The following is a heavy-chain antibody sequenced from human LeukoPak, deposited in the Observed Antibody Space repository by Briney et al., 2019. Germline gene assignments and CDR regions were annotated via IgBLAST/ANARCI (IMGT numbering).Heavy chain of an antibody. CDR3: AKDLILYCDFWSGYSAIPWDGAGYGMDV. Sequence: GRSLRLSCAASGFTFSSYGMHWVRQAPGKGLEWVAVMSYDGSNKYYADSVKGRFTISRDNSKNTLYLQMNSLRAEDTAVYYCAKDLILYCDFWSGYSAIPWDGAGYGMDVWGQGTTVTVSS. D-gene: IGHD3-3*01. V-gene: IGHV3-30*18. CDR2: MSYDGSNK. CDR1: GFTFSSYG. J-gene: IGHJ6*01.